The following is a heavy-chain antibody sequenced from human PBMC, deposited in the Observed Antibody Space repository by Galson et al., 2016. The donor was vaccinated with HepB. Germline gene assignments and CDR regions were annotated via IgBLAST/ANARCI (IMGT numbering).Heavy chain of an antibody. J-gene: IGHJ3*02. V-gene: IGHV3-74*01. CDR2: INSDGSRT. CDR3: ARDVKIAAAAADAFDI. Sequence: SLRLSCAASGFTFSSYWMHWVRQAPGKGLVWVSRINSDGSRTSYADSVKGRFTFSRDNAKNTLYLQMNSLRAEDTAVYYCARDVKIAAAAADAFDIWGQGTMVTVSS. CDR1: GFTFSSYW. D-gene: IGHD6-13*01.